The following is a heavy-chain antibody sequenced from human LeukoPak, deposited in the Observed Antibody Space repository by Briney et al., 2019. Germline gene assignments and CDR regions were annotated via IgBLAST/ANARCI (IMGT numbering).Heavy chain of an antibody. CDR3: ARDHNWSFDY. J-gene: IGHJ4*02. CDR1: GFTFSSYS. CDR2: IRSSSSTI. V-gene: IGHV3-48*01. D-gene: IGHD1-1*01. Sequence: GGSLRPSCAASGFTFSSYSMNWVRQAPGKGLEWVSYIRSSSSTIYYADSVKGRFTISRDNAKNSLYLQMNSLRAEDTAVYYCARDHNWSFDYWGQGTLVTVSS.